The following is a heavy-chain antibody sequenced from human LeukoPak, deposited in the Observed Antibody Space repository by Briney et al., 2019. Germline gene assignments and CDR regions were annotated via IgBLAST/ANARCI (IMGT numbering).Heavy chain of an antibody. CDR1: DWSFSGYY. CDR2: INGSGGT. J-gene: IGHJ6*03. D-gene: IGHD3-22*01. V-gene: IGHV4-34*01. Sequence: SETLSLTCAVYDWSFSGYYWTWIRQFPGRGLEWIGEINGSGGTNSNPSLKSRVTMSVDTSKNQFSLKLTSVTAADTAVYYCARRVTVIYYMDLWGKGTTVTVSS. CDR3: ARRVTVIYYMDL.